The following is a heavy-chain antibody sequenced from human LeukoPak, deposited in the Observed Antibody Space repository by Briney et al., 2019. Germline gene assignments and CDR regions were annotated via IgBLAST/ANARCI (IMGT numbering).Heavy chain of an antibody. J-gene: IGHJ2*01. CDR2: INHSGST. Sequence: PSETLSLTCAVYGGSFSGYYWSWIRQPPGKGLEWIGEINHSGSTNYNPSLKSRVTISVDTSKNQFSLKLSSVTAVDTAVYYCARGSPPYYYGSGSRRHFDLWGRGTLVTVSS. V-gene: IGHV4-34*01. CDR3: ARGSPPYYYGSGSRRHFDL. CDR1: GGSFSGYY. D-gene: IGHD3-10*01.